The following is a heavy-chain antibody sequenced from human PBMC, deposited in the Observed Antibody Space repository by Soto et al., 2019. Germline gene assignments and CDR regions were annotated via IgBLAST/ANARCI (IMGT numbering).Heavy chain of an antibody. D-gene: IGHD6-13*01. CDR1: GYSFTSYW. Sequence: ESLKISCKGSGYSFTSYWIGWVRQMPGKGLEWMGIIYPGDSDTRYGPSFQGQVTISADKSISTAYLQWSSLKASDTAMYYCARPRSSSRNYYGMDVWGQGTTVTVSS. J-gene: IGHJ6*02. CDR3: ARPRSSSRNYYGMDV. CDR2: IYPGDSDT. V-gene: IGHV5-51*01.